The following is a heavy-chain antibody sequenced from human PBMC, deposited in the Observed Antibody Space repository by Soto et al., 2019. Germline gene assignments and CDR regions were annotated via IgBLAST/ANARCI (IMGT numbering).Heavy chain of an antibody. D-gene: IGHD3-22*01. CDR2: SRDKPQGYST. Sequence: PGRSLRPSCAGSGITLRDPYIDWVRQAPGKGLEWVGRSRDKPQGYSTAYAASVKGRFTTSRDESKNSAYLQMNSLKTEDTAVYYCVRATYFSDSSGYTRCLDYWGQGTLVTVSS. CDR1: GITLRDPY. CDR3: VRATYFSDSSGYTRCLDY. J-gene: IGHJ4*02. V-gene: IGHV3-72*01.